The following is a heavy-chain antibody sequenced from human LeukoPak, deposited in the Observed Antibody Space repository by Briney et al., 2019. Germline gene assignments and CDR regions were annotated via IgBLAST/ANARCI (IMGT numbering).Heavy chain of an antibody. J-gene: IGHJ6*02. CDR3: ARDLGYDWAGNYYYGMDV. CDR1: GGSSSSGGCY. CDR2: IYYSGST. D-gene: IGHD3-16*01. Sequence: SETLSLTCTVSGGSSSSGGCYWSWIRQHPGKGLEWIGYIYYSGSTYYNPSLKSRVTISVDTSKNQFSLKLSSVTAADTAVYYCARDLGYDWAGNYYYGMDVWGQGTTVTVSS. V-gene: IGHV4-31*03.